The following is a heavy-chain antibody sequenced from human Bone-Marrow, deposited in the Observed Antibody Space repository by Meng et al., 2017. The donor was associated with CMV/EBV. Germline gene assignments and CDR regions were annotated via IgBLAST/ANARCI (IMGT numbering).Heavy chain of an antibody. CDR1: GYTFTSYD. J-gene: IGHJ4*02. D-gene: IGHD6-19*01. Sequence: PLLQAGAEVKKPGASVKVSCKASGYTFTSYDINSVRQAAGQGLEWMGWMNPNSGNTDYAQKFQGRVTMTRNISKSTAYMDLSSLRSEDTAAYYCATGVADFEYWGQGTLVTVAS. CDR3: ATGVADFEY. CDR2: MNPNSGNT. V-gene: IGHV1-8*01.